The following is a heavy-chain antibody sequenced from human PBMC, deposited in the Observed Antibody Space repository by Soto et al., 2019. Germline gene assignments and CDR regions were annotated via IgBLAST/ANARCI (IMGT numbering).Heavy chain of an antibody. CDR3: TTEFGYSRGQNDN. CDR2: LKGKSVGGTT. J-gene: IGHJ4*02. D-gene: IGHD3-22*01. CDR1: GFTFNSAW. Sequence: PGGSLRLSCAAYGFTFNSAWMSWVRQAPGKGLEWVGRLKGKSVGGTTDYAAPVTGRFTISSDDSKNTLYLQMNSLKIEDTAVYYCTTEFGYSRGQNDNWGQGTLVTVS. V-gene: IGHV3-15*07.